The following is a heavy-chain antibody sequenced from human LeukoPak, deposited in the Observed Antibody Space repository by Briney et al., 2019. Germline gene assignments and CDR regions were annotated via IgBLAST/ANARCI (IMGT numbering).Heavy chain of an antibody. V-gene: IGHV7-4-1*01. J-gene: IGHJ4*02. CDR2: ISTKTGNP. D-gene: IGHD1-1*01. CDR3: VTATGY. Sequence: GASVKVSCKASGYTFTNYSINWVGQAPGQGLEWLGWISTKTGNPRYAQAFTGHFVFSLDTSVTSAYLQIASLKADDTAVYYCVTATGYWGQGTQVTVSS. CDR1: GYTFTNYS.